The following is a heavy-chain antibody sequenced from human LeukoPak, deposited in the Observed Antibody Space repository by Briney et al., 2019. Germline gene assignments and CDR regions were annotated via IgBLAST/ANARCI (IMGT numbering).Heavy chain of an antibody. D-gene: IGHD3-3*01. CDR3: ARDLEIFGVVMPDY. V-gene: IGHV1-18*01. CDR1: GYTFTTYG. J-gene: IGHJ4*01. CDR2: SSAYYVIT. Sequence: ASLKVCCKASGYTFTTYGISWVREAPGRALEWVEWSSAYYVITNYAQKLQARVTMTTDTSTSTAYMELRSLRSDDTAVYYCARDLEIFGVVMPDYWGHGTLVTVSS.